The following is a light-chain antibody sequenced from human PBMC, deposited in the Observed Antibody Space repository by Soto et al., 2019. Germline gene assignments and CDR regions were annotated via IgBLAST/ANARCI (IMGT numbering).Light chain of an antibody. CDR3: QLYSGSPSTT. CDR2: DAS. CDR1: QSVSSSY. V-gene: IGKV3-20*01. J-gene: IGKJ5*01. Sequence: IVDRQSLGTRSLSPVERATLSCRASQSVSSSYLAWYQQKPGQAPRLLIYDASGRATGIPDRFSGSGSGTDFTLTISRLEPEYSALYYCQLYSGSPSTTFGQGTRLEIK.